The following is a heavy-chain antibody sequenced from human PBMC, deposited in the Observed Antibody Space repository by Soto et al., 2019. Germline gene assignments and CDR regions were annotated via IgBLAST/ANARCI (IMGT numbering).Heavy chain of an antibody. V-gene: IGHV1-18*01. D-gene: IGHD5-12*01. CDR1: GYTFTSYG. Sequence: QVQLVQSGAEVKKPGASVKVSCRASGYTFTSYGITWVRQAPGQGLEWMGWISPANGNTNYAQRLQDRVTMTTDTSTSTAYMELRSLRSDDTAVYYCARDYTYSGYDYWGQGTLVTVSS. CDR3: ARDYTYSGYDY. J-gene: IGHJ4*02. CDR2: ISPANGNT.